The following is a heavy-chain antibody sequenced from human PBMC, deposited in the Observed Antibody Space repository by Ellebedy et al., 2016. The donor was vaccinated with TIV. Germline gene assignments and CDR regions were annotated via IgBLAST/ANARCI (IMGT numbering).Heavy chain of an antibody. J-gene: IGHJ4*02. CDR3: VKGWIHPDY. V-gene: IGHV3-23*01. D-gene: IGHD5-18*01. CDR2: IHDFGATT. CDR1: GFTFSSQG. Sequence: PGGSLRLSCAASGFTFSSQGMSRVRQAPGKGLEWVSSIHDFGATTYYADSVKGRFTISRDNSKNTLYLQMNSLGAEDTALYYCVKGWIHPDYWGQGTLVTVSS.